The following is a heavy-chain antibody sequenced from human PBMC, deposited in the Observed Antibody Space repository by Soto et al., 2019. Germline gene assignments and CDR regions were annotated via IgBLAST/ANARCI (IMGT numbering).Heavy chain of an antibody. V-gene: IGHV4-59*11. CDR3: ARGWGSYDSSGHDAFDI. CDR1: GGSISSHY. CDR2: IYYSGST. J-gene: IGHJ3*02. D-gene: IGHD3-22*01. Sequence: SETLSLTCTVSGGSISSHYWSWIRQPPGKGLEWIGYIYYSGSTSYNPSLQSRVTIPVDTSKNQFSLKLTSVTTADTAVYYCARGWGSYDSSGHDAFDIWGQGTMVTVSS.